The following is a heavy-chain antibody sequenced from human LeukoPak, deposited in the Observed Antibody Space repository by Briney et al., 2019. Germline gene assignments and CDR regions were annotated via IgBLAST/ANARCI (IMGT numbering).Heavy chain of an antibody. D-gene: IGHD5-18*01. CDR1: GFTFSSYS. CDR2: ISSSSSYI. Sequence: GGSLRLSCAASGFTFSSYSMNWVRQAPGKGLEWVSSISSSSSYIYYADSVKGRFTISRDNAKNSLYLQMNSLRAEDTAVYYCASGIQIWLPHYWGQGTLVTVSS. V-gene: IGHV3-21*01. J-gene: IGHJ4*02. CDR3: ASGIQIWLPHY.